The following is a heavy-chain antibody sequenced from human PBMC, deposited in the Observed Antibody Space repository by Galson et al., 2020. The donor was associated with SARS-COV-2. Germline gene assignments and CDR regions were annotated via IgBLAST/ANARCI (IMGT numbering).Heavy chain of an antibody. CDR2: ISYDGSNK. D-gene: IGHD6-6*01. V-gene: IGHV3-30*04. J-gene: IGHJ4*02. CDR1: GFTFSSYA. CDR3: ARDLEYIGSYFDY. Sequence: GESLKISCAASGFTFSSYAMHWVRQAPGKGLEWVAVISYDGSNKYYADSVKGRFTISRDNSKNTLYLQMNSLRAEDTAVYYCARDLEYIGSYFDYWGQGTLVTVSS.